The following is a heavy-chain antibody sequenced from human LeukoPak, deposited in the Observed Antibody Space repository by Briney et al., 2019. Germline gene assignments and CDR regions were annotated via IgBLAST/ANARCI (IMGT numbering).Heavy chain of an antibody. CDR1: GGSFSGYY. V-gene: IGHV4-34*01. CDR3: ARGRGYCSGGSCLGLLGYGMDV. CDR2: INHSGST. Sequence: SETLSLTCAVYGGSFSGYYWSWIRQPPGKGLEWIGEINHSGSTNYNPSLKSRVTISVDTSKNQFSLKLSSVTAADTAVYYCARGRGYCSGGSCLGLLGYGMDVWGQGTTVTVSS. D-gene: IGHD2-15*01. J-gene: IGHJ6*02.